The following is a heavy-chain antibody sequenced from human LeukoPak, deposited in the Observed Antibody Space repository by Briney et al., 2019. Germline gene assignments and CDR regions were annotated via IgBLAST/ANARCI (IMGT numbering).Heavy chain of an antibody. D-gene: IGHD3-10*01. V-gene: IGHV3-11*06. Sequence: GGSLRLSCAASGFTFSDYYMSWIRQAPGKGLEWVSYISSSSSYTNYADSVRGRFTISRDNAKNSLYLQMNSLRAEGTAVYYCARDPLIDSGSDYGGQGTLVTVSS. CDR2: ISSSSSYT. CDR3: ARDPLIDSGSDY. CDR1: GFTFSDYY. J-gene: IGHJ4*02.